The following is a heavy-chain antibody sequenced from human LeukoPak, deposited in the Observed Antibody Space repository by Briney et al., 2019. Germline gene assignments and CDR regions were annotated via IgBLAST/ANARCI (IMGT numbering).Heavy chain of an antibody. J-gene: IGHJ4*02. Sequence: ASVKVSCKASGYTFTNYAMDWVRQAPGQGLEWMGWIHPSTGNPTYAQGFTGRFVFSLDTSVSTTYLQISSLKAEDTAVYFCARAFQSLGGLSLPDYWGQGTLVTVSS. CDR2: IHPSTGNP. CDR1: GYTFTNYA. V-gene: IGHV7-4-1*02. CDR3: ARAFQSLGGLSLPDY. D-gene: IGHD3-16*02.